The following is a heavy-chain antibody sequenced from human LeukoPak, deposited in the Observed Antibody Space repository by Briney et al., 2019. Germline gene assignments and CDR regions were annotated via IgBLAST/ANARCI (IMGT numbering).Heavy chain of an antibody. CDR1: GFTFSSYS. J-gene: IGHJ4*02. CDR2: ISSSSSYI. D-gene: IGHD6-13*01. CDR3: AREAGTYSSSWYD. Sequence: PGGSLRLSCAASGFTFSSYSMNWVRQAPGKGLEWVSSISSSSSYIYYADSVKGRFTISRDNAKNSLYLQMNSLRAEDTAVYDCAREAGTYSSSWYDLVQGSMVSVSS. V-gene: IGHV3-21*01.